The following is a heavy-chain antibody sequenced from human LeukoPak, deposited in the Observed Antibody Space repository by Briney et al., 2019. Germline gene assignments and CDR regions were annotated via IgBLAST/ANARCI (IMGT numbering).Heavy chain of an antibody. D-gene: IGHD4-23*01. CDR3: ARGDYGGNSAERTPFDY. Sequence: GGSLRLSCAASGYTFTSYYMHWVRQAPGQGLEWMGIINPSGGSTSYAQKFQGRVTMTRDTSTSTVYMELSSLRSEDTAVYYCARGDYGGNSAERTPFDYWGQGTLVTVSS. CDR1: GYTFTSYY. CDR2: INPSGGST. J-gene: IGHJ4*02. V-gene: IGHV1-46*01.